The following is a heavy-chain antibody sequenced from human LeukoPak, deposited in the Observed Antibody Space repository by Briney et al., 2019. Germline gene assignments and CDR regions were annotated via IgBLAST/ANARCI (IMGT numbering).Heavy chain of an antibody. V-gene: IGHV1-8*03. CDR2: MNPNSGNT. CDR3: ARTQLVDDAFDI. Sequence: ASVKVSCKASGYTFTSYDINWVRQATGQGLEWMGWMNPNSGNTGYAQKFQGRVTITRSTSISTAYMELSSLRSEDTAVYYCARTQLVDDAFDIWGQGTMVTVSS. CDR1: GYTFTSYD. D-gene: IGHD6-13*01. J-gene: IGHJ3*02.